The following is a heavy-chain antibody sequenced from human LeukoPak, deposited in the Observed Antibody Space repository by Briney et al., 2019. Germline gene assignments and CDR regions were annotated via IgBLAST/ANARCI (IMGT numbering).Heavy chain of an antibody. Sequence: SETLSLTCAVYGGSFSGYYWSWIRQPPGKGLEWIGEINHSGSTNYNPSLKSRVTISVDTSKNQFSLKLSSVTAADTAVYYCARASQPRTESGYMKYYMDVWGKGTTVAVSS. J-gene: IGHJ6*03. CDR3: ARASQPRTESGYMKYYMDV. CDR1: GGSFSGYY. CDR2: INHSGST. V-gene: IGHV4-34*01. D-gene: IGHD3-3*01.